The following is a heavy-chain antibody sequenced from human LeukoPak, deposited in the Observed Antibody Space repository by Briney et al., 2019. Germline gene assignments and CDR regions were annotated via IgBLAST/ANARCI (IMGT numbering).Heavy chain of an antibody. V-gene: IGHV4-39*01. CDR1: GGSISSSSYY. CDR2: IYHTGST. J-gene: IGHJ6*03. Sequence: SETLSLTCTVSGGSISSSSYYWGWIRQPPGKGLEWIGSIYHTGSTYYNPSLKSRVTISVDTSKNQFSLKLSSVTAADTAVYYCARTGVRQSYYYYYYMDVWGKGTTVTVSS. CDR3: ARTGVRQSYYYYYYMDV. D-gene: IGHD7-27*01.